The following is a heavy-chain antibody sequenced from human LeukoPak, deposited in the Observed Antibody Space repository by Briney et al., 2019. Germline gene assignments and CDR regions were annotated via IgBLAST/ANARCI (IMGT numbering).Heavy chain of an antibody. CDR1: GFTFSSYG. CDR3: ARDSPMITFGGVIVIDDY. Sequence: GGSLRLSCAASGFTFSSYGMHWVRQAPGKGLEWVAVISYDGSNKYYADSVKGRFTISRDNSKNTLYLQMNSLRAEDTAVYYCARDSPMITFGGVIVIDDYWGQGTLVTVSS. J-gene: IGHJ4*02. CDR2: ISYDGSNK. D-gene: IGHD3-16*02. V-gene: IGHV3-30*03.